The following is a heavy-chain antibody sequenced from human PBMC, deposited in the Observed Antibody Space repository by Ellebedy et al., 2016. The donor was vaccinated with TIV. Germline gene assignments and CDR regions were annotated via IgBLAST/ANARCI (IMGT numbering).Heavy chain of an antibody. CDR2: IYTSGYT. CDR1: GGSISSYY. V-gene: IGHV4-4*07. Sequence: MPSETLSLTCTVSGGSISSYYWNWVRQPAGKGLEWIGRIYTSGYTNYNPSLRSRVTLSFDTSKDQFSLKLSSVTAADTAVYYCARHLEFYFDYWGQGNLVTVSS. J-gene: IGHJ4*02. CDR3: ARHLEFYFDY. D-gene: IGHD3-10*01.